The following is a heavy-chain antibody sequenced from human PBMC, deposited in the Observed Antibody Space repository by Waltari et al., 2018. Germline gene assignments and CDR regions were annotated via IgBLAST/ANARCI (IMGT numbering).Heavy chain of an antibody. J-gene: IGHJ3*02. V-gene: IGHV3-74*01. Sequence: EGQLVESGGGLVQPGGSLNLSCAASGVAFSSFWMHWVRQVPGQGLVWVSRINRDGSDTSYADSVRGRFTVSRDNAKNMVYLQMKSLRAEDTAIYYCTRDSPSWIWGQGTMVSVSS. CDR3: TRDSPSWI. CDR2: INRDGSDT. CDR1: GVAFSSFW.